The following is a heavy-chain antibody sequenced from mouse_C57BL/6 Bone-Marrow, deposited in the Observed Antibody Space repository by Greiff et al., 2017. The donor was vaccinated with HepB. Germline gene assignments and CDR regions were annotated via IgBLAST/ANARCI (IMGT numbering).Heavy chain of an antibody. CDR2: IYPGNSDT. D-gene: IGHD1-1*01. V-gene: IGHV1-5*01. CDR1: GYTFTSYG. CDR3: TRKEVFITTVRYFDY. J-gene: IGHJ2*01. Sequence: VQLQQSGTVLARPGASVKMSCKTSGYTFTSYGMHWVKQRPGQGLEWIGAIYPGNSDTSYNQKVKGKAKLTAVTSASTAYMELSSLTKKDSAVYYWTRKEVFITTVRYFDYWGQGTTLTVSS.